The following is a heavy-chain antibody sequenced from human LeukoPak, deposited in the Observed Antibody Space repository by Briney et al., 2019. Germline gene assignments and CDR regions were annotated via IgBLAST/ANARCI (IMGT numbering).Heavy chain of an antibody. V-gene: IGHV3-66*01. J-gene: IGHJ6*02. CDR1: GFTVSSNY. CDR2: IYSGGST. CDR3: AREGQQQKGMDV. D-gene: IGHD6-13*01. Sequence: GGSLRLSCAASGFTVSSNYMSWVRQAPGKGLEWVSVIYSGGSTYYADSVKGRFTISRDNSKNTLYLQMNSLRAEDTAVYYCAREGQQQKGMDVWGQGTTVTVSS.